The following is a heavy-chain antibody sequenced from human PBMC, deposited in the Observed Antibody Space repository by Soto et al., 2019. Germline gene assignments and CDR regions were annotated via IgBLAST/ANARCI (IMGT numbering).Heavy chain of an antibody. D-gene: IGHD3-3*01. J-gene: IGHJ6*03. CDR1: GYTFTSYG. CDR3: ARVTLFGDDFWSDKLPYYYYYYMDV. CDR2: ISAYNGNT. V-gene: IGHV1-18*01. Sequence: ASVKVSCKASGYTFTSYGISWVRQAPGQGLEWMGWISAYNGNTNYAQKLQGRVTMTTDTSTSTAYMELRSLRSDDTAVYYCARVTLFGDDFWSDKLPYYYYYYMDVWGKGTTVTVSS.